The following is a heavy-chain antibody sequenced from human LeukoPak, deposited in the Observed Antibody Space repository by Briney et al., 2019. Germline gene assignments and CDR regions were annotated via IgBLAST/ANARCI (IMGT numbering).Heavy chain of an antibody. Sequence: PGGSLRLSCTGSGFIFSSHTMNWVRQAPGKGLEWVSYISSSGSTIYYADSVKGRFTISRDNAKNSLYLQMNSLKTEDTAVYYCTPHWITMVRGVTDYWGQGTLVTVSS. J-gene: IGHJ4*02. CDR3: TPHWITMVRGVTDY. V-gene: IGHV3-48*04. CDR1: GFIFSSHT. CDR2: ISSSGSTI. D-gene: IGHD3-10*01.